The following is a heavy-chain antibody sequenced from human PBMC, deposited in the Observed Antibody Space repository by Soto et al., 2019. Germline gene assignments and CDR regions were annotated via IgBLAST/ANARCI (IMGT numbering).Heavy chain of an antibody. V-gene: IGHV3-23*01. J-gene: IGHJ4*02. CDR2: ISSDGSTR. CDR1: GFTFSSYA. CDR3: ASTSVDIVEMGDS. D-gene: IGHD5-12*01. Sequence: EVQLLESGGGLVQPGGSLRLSCAASGFTFSSYAMSWVRQAPGKGLEWVSDISSDGSTRDYADSVKGRFTISRDNSKSSLYLQMNSLRVEDTAVYYCASTSVDIVEMGDSWGQGTLVTVSS.